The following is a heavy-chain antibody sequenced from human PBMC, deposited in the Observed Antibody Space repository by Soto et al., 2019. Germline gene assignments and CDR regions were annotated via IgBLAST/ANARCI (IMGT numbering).Heavy chain of an antibody. J-gene: IGHJ6*02. D-gene: IGHD4-17*01. CDR2: IWYDGSNK. V-gene: IGHV3-33*01. Sequence: QVQLVESGGGVVQPGSSLRLSCAASGFTFSSYGMHWVRQAPGKGLEWVAVIWYDGSNKYYADSVKGRFTISRDNSKNTLYLQMNSLRAEDTAVYYCAREVGDRSFYGMDVWGQGTTVTVSS. CDR1: GFTFSSYG. CDR3: AREVGDRSFYGMDV.